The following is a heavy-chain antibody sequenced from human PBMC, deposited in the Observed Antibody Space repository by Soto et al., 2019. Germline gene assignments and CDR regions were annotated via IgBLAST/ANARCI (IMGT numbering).Heavy chain of an antibody. J-gene: IGHJ6*02. Sequence: EVQLVESGGGLVKPGGSLRLSCAASGFSFSTFTMNWVRQAPGKGLEWVSSIDTSSTYIYYADSVTVRFTISRDNAKKSVYLQTHSVSAEDTAVYYCARETGSYIWNVGLMDVWGQGTTVTVSS. CDR2: IDTSSTYI. V-gene: IGHV3-21*02. CDR1: GFSFSTFT. D-gene: IGHD1-20*01. CDR3: ARETGSYIWNVGLMDV.